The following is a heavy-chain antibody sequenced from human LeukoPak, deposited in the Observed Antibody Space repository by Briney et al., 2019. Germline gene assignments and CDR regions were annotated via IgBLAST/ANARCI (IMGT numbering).Heavy chain of an antibody. CDR2: IKSKAGGGTT. CDR1: GLTFNDAW. D-gene: IGHD3-10*01. Sequence: GGSLRLSCAVSGLTFNDAWMSWVRQAPGKGLEWVGRIKSKAGGGTTDYAAPVKDRFTISRDDSENTVYLQMNSLKTEDTAVYFCTHYAAEIYGYTFDIWGQGTMVTVSS. J-gene: IGHJ3*02. CDR3: THYAAEIYGYTFDI. V-gene: IGHV3-15*01.